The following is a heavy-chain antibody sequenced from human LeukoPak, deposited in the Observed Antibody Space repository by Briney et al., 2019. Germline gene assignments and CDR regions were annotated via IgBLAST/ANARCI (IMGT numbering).Heavy chain of an antibody. D-gene: IGHD3-22*01. J-gene: IGHJ5*02. CDR2: ANYSGST. CDR3: ARSPTYYYDSSGYRTRDWFDP. CDR1: GGSISSRTHY. V-gene: IGHV4-39*01. Sequence: SETLSLTCTVSGGSISSRTHYWGWIRQPPGKGLEWIGSANYSGSTYYNPSLKSRVTISVDTSKNQLSLKLSSVTAADTAVYYCARSPTYYYDSSGYRTRDWFDPWGQGTLVTVSS.